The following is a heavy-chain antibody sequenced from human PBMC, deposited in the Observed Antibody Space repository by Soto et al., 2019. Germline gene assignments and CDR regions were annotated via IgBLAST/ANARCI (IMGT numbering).Heavy chain of an antibody. CDR2: IYYSGST. D-gene: IGHD3-16*02. V-gene: IGHV4-39*01. CDR3: ARLGYYDYIWGSYRQRFGGIDY. CDR1: GGSISSSSYY. J-gene: IGHJ4*02. Sequence: QLQLQESGPGLVKPSETLSLTCTVSGGSISSSSYYWGWIRQPPGKGLEGIGSIYYSGSTYYNPSLKSRVTISVDTSKNQSSLKRSSVTAADTAVYYCARLGYYDYIWGSYRQRFGGIDYWGQGTLVTVSS.